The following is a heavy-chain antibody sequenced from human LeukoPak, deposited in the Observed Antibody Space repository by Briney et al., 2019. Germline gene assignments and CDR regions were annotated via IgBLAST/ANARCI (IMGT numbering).Heavy chain of an antibody. CDR3: AKDWGYSSGWGYFDY. V-gene: IGHV3-30*18. CDR2: ISYDGSNK. J-gene: IGHJ4*02. Sequence: SCKVSGYTLTELSMHWVRQDPGKGLEWVAVISYDGSNKYYADSVKGRFTVSRDNSKNTLYLQMNSLRAEDTAVYYCAKDWGYSSGWGYFDYWGQGTLVTVSS. D-gene: IGHD6-19*01. CDR1: GYTLTELS.